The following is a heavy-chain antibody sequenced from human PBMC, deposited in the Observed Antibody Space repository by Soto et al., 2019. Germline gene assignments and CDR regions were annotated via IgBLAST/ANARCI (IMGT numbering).Heavy chain of an antibody. D-gene: IGHD2-2*02. J-gene: IGHJ6*02. CDR3: ARDGGLGYCSSTSCYTKDYYYYGMDV. V-gene: IGHV1-18*04. Sequence: GASVKVSCKASGYTFTSYGISWVRQAPGQGLEWVGWISAYNGNTNYAQKLQGRVTMTTDTSTSTAYMELRSLRSDDTAVYYCARDGGLGYCSSTSCYTKDYYYYGMDVWGQGTTVTVSS. CDR2: ISAYNGNT. CDR1: GYTFTSYG.